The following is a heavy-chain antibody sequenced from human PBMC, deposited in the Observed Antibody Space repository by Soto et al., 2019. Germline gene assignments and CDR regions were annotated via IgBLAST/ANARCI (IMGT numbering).Heavy chain of an antibody. CDR1: GYTFTSYG. J-gene: IGHJ3*02. V-gene: IGHV1-18*01. D-gene: IGHD2-2*03. Sequence: ASVKVSCKASGYTFTSYGISWVRQAPGQGLEWMGWISAYNGNTNYAQKLQGRGTMTTDTSTSTAYMELRSLRSDDTAVYYCARDHMDIVVVPAATLDAFDIWGQGTMVTVSS. CDR2: ISAYNGNT. CDR3: ARDHMDIVVVPAATLDAFDI.